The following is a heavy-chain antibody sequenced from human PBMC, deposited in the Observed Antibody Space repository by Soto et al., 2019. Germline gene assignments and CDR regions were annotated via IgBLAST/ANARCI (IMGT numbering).Heavy chain of an antibody. J-gene: IGHJ6*02. CDR3: ASTMVRGVTLPYYYYGMDV. Sequence: ASVKVSCKASGYTFTSYGISWVRQAPGQGLEWMGWISAYNGNTNYAQKLQGRVTMTTDTSTSTAYMELRSLRSDDTAVYYCASTMVRGVTLPYYYYGMDVWGQGTTVTVSS. V-gene: IGHV1-18*01. CDR1: GYTFTSYG. CDR2: ISAYNGNT. D-gene: IGHD3-10*01.